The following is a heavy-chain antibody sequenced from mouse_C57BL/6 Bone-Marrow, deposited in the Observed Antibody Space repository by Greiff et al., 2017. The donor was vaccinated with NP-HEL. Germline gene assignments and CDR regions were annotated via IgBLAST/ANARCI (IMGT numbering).Heavy chain of an antibody. J-gene: IGHJ2*01. CDR1: GYTFTSYG. CDR2: IYPRSGNT. V-gene: IGHV1-81*01. D-gene: IGHD2-4*01. Sequence: QVHVKQSGAELARPGASVKLSCKASGYTFTSYGISWVKQRTGQGLEWIGEIYPRSGNTYYNEKFKGKATLTADKSSSTAYMELRSLTSEDSAVYFCARSDDYDGYFDYWGQGTTLTVSS. CDR3: ARSDDYDGYFDY.